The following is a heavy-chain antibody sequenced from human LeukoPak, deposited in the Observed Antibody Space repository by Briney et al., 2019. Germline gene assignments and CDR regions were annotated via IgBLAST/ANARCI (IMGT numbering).Heavy chain of an antibody. CDR3: ARAGSSSYNWFDP. J-gene: IGHJ5*02. CDR2: INAGNGNT. D-gene: IGHD6-6*01. Sequence: EASVKVSCKASGYTFTSYAMHWVRQAPGQRLEWMGWINAGNGNTKYSQRFQGRVTITRDTSASTAYMELSGLRSEDTAVYYCARAGSSSYNWFDPWGQGTLVTVSS. CDR1: GYTFTSYA. V-gene: IGHV1-3*01.